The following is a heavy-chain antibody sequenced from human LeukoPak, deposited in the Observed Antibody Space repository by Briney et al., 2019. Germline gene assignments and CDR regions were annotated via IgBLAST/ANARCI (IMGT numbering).Heavy chain of an antibody. Sequence: PGGSLRFSCAASGFTFSNAWMSWVRQAPGKGLEWVGRIKSKTDGGTTDYAAPVKGRFTISRDDSKNTLYLQMNSLKTEDTAVYYCTTVIFPAVDAFDIWGQGTMVTVSS. D-gene: IGHD6-25*01. J-gene: IGHJ3*02. CDR2: IKSKTDGGTT. V-gene: IGHV3-15*01. CDR3: TTVIFPAVDAFDI. CDR1: GFTFSNAW.